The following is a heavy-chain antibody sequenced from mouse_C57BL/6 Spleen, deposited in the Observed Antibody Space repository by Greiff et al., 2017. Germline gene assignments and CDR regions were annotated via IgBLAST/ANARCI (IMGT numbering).Heavy chain of an antibody. CDR3: AKGYYYGSRYWYFDV. D-gene: IGHD1-1*01. J-gene: IGHJ1*03. Sequence: QVQLQQSGAELVKPGASVKISCKASGYTFTDYYINWVKQRPGQGLEWIGKIGPGSGSTDYNEKFKGKATLSADKSSSTAYMQLSSLKSEVYAIYFCAKGYYYGSRYWYFDVWGTGTTVTVSA. CDR1: GYTFTDYY. V-gene: IGHV1-77*01. CDR2: IGPGSGST.